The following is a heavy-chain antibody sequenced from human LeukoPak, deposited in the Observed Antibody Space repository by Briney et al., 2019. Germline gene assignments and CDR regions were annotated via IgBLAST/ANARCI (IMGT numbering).Heavy chain of an antibody. CDR1: GFTFDDCA. D-gene: IGHD1-26*01. Sequence: GGSLRLSCAASGFTFDDCAIHWVRQAPGKGLEWVSLIRWDGGSTYYADSVKGRFTISRDNSKNSLYLQMNSLRAEDTALYYCAKDGLPDAVGYYYMDVWGKGTTVTVSS. CDR3: AKDGLPDAVGYYYMDV. CDR2: IRWDGGST. J-gene: IGHJ6*03. V-gene: IGHV3-43D*03.